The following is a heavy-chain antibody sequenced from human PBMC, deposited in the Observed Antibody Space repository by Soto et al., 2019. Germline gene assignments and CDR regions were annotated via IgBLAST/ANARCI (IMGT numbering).Heavy chain of an antibody. V-gene: IGHV4-34*01. J-gene: IGHJ4*02. D-gene: IGHD6-13*01. Sequence: SETLSLTCTVYGGSFSGYYWSWIRQPPGKGLEWIGEINHSGSTNYNPSLKSRVTISVDTSKNQFSLKLSSVTAADTAVYYCAKTEKQQLPFDYWGQGTLVTVSS. CDR2: INHSGST. CDR1: GGSFSGYY. CDR3: AKTEKQQLPFDY.